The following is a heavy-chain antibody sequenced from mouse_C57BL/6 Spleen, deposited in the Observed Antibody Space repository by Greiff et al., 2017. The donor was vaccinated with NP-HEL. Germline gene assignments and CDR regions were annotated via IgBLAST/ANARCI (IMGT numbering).Heavy chain of an antibody. CDR1: GYAFSSSW. J-gene: IGHJ2*01. V-gene: IGHV1-82*01. CDR2: IYPGDGDT. Sequence: QVQLKESGPELVKPGASVKISCKASGYAFSSSWMNWVKQRPGKGLEWIGRIYPGDGDTNYNGKFKGKATLTADKSSSTAYMQLSSLTSEDSAVYFCASPITTVDFDYWGQGTTLTVSS. D-gene: IGHD1-1*01. CDR3: ASPITTVDFDY.